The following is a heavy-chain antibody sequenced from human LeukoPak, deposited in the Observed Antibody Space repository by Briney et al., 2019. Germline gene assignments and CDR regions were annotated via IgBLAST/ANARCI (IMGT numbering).Heavy chain of an antibody. CDR3: VGDDTGFDP. Sequence: SETLSLTCTVSGASISSYSCWSWIRQPAGKGLEWIGRVFTSGRTDYNPSLRSRVTMSLDTSKNQFSLKLDSVTAADTAVYYCVGDDTGFDPWGQGTLVTVSS. J-gene: IGHJ5*02. CDR1: GASISSYSC. CDR2: VFTSGRT. V-gene: IGHV4-4*07.